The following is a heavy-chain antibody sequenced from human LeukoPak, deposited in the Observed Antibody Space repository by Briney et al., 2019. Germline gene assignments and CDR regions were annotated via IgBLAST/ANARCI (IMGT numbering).Heavy chain of an antibody. V-gene: IGHV4-39*01. Sequence: SETLSLTCTVSGGSISSSSYYWGWIRQPPRKGLEWIGSIYYSGSTYYNPSLKSRVTISVDTSKNQFSLKLSSVTAADTAVYYCARQTGYCSSTSCYDYFDYWGQGTLVTVSS. CDR2: IYYSGST. CDR3: ARQTGYCSSTSCYDYFDY. J-gene: IGHJ4*02. D-gene: IGHD2-2*01. CDR1: GGSISSSSYY.